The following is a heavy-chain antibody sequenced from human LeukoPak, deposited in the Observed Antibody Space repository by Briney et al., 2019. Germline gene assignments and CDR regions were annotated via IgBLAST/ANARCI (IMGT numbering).Heavy chain of an antibody. CDR3: AHARAPYYDFWTGYYTASAWFDP. CDR2: IYWNDDK. J-gene: IGHJ5*02. Sequence: SGPTLVNPTQTLTLTCTFSGFLLTTSGVGVGWIRQPPGKALEWLALIYWNDDKRYSPSLKSRLTITKDTSKNQVVLTMTNMDPVDTATYYCAHARAPYYDFWTGYYTASAWFDPWGQGTLVTVSS. CDR1: GFLLTTSGVG. V-gene: IGHV2-5*01. D-gene: IGHD3-3*01.